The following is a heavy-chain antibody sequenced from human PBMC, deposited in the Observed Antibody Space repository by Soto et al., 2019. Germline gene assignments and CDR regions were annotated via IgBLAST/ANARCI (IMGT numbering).Heavy chain of an antibody. Sequence: QVPLVQSGAEVKKPGASVKVSCKASGYTFSTYGISWVRQAPGQGLEWMGWISGYRDKTNYAQKLQGRVTMTTDTFTSTAYMELRSLRHDDTAVYYCARDEPVVAGSSGLDVWGQGTTVTVS. CDR2: ISGYRDKT. V-gene: IGHV1-18*01. CDR1: GYTFSTYG. D-gene: IGHD6-19*01. CDR3: ARDEPVVAGSSGLDV. J-gene: IGHJ6*02.